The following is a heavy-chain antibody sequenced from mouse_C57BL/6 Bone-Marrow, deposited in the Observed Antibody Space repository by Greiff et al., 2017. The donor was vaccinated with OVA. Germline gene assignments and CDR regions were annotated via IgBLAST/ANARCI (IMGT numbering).Heavy chain of an antibody. J-gene: IGHJ2*01. CDR3: ARHGAPIYDGYYGSFDY. D-gene: IGHD2-3*01. CDR1: GYTFTEYT. V-gene: IGHV1-62-2*01. CDR2: FYPGSGSI. Sequence: VQLQESGAELVKPGASVKLSCKASGYTFTEYTIHWVKQRSGQGLEWIGWFYPGSGSIKYDEKFKDKATLTADKSSSTVYMELSRLTSEDSAVYFCARHGAPIYDGYYGSFDYWGQGTTLTVSS.